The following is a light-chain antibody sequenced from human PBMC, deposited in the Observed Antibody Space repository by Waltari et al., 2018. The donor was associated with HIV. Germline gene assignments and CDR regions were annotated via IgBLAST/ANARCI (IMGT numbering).Light chain of an antibody. CDR1: QGIRNY. Sequence: DIQMTQSPSSLSASVGDRVTITCRASQGIRNYLAWYQQKPGKVPNLLIYGASTLLSGVPSRFSGSGSGTDFTLIISSLQPEDVATYDCQRYNSAPPHTFGGGTKVQIK. V-gene: IGKV1-27*01. CDR3: QRYNSAPPHT. CDR2: GAS. J-gene: IGKJ4*01.